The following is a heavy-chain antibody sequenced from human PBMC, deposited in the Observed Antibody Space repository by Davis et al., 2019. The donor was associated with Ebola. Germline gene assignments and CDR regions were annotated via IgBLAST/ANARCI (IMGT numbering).Heavy chain of an antibody. CDR1: GFTFINYW. V-gene: IGHV3-74*01. CDR3: ARVLAARPWYFDL. J-gene: IGHJ2*01. Sequence: GESLKISCTASGFTFINYWMHWVRQVPGKGLVWVSRIKGDGNLIYADSVKGRFTISRDNAKNTVYLQMNSLRAEDTAVYYCARVLAARPWYFDLWGRGTLVTVSS. CDR2: IKGDGNL. D-gene: IGHD6-6*01.